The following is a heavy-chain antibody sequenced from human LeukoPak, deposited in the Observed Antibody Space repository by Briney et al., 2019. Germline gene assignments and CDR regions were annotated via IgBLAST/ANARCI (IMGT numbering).Heavy chain of an antibody. J-gene: IGHJ4*02. CDR2: TNPNSGGT. CDR3: ARGPDDFDC. V-gene: IGHV1-2*02. Sequence: ASVRVSCKASGYTFTGLYMHWVRQATGQGLEWMGWTNPNSGGTNYAQKFQGGVTMTRHTSISIAYMELSRLTSDDTAVCYCARGPDDFDCWGQGTLVTVSS. D-gene: IGHD5-24*01. CDR1: GYTFTGLY.